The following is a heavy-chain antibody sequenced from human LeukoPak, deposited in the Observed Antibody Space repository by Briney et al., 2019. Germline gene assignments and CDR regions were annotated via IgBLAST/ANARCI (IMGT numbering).Heavy chain of an antibody. D-gene: IGHD2-15*01. V-gene: IGHV1-69*13. CDR2: IIPIFGTA. CDR1: GGTFSSYA. Sequence: SVKVSCKASGGTFSSYAISWVRQAPGQGLEWMGGIIPIFGTANYAQKFQGRVTITADESTSTAYMELSSLRSEDTAVYYCARAGIRYCSGGSCYHNWFDPWGQGTLVTVSS. CDR3: ARAGIRYCSGGSCYHNWFDP. J-gene: IGHJ5*02.